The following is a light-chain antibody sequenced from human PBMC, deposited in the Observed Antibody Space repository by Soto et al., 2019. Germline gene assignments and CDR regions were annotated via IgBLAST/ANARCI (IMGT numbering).Light chain of an antibody. CDR2: DAS. CDR1: QSVSSSY. Sequence: DIVLTQSPGTLSLSPGERAALSCRASQSVSSSYLAWYQQKPGQAPRLLIYDASNRATGIPDRFSGSGSGTEFSLTISSLQSEDFAVYYCQQRSNWPHSITFGQGTRLEIK. V-gene: IGKV3D-20*02. CDR3: QQRSNWPHSIT. J-gene: IGKJ5*01.